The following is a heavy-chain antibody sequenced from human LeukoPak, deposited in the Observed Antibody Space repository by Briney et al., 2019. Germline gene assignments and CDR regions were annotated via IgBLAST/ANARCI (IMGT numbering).Heavy chain of an antibody. V-gene: IGHV1-46*01. Sequence: ASVKVSCKASGYTFTSYYMHWVRQAPGQGLEWMGIINPSGGSTSYAQKFQGRVTMTRDTSTSTVYMELSSLRSEDTAVYYCARVYSSSWYDDDAFDIWGQGTMVTVSS. CDR3: ARVYSSSWYDDDAFDI. CDR2: INPSGGST. CDR1: GYTFTSYY. J-gene: IGHJ3*02. D-gene: IGHD6-13*01.